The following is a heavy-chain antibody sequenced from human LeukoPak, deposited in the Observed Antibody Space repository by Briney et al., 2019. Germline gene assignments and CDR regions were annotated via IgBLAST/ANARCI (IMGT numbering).Heavy chain of an antibody. CDR2: ISSSSSYI. V-gene: IGHV3-21*01. Sequence: PGGSLRLSCAASGFTFSSYSMNWVRQAPGKGLEWVSSISSSSSYIYYADSVKGRFTISRDNAKNSLYLQMNSLRAEDTAVYYCARDLFSPPNWYFDLWGRGTLVTASS. CDR1: GFTFSSYS. J-gene: IGHJ2*01. CDR3: ARDLFSPPNWYFDL. D-gene: IGHD2/OR15-2a*01.